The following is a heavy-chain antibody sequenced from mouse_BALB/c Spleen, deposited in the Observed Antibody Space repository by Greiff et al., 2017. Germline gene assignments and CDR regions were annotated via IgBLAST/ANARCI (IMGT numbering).Heavy chain of an antibody. CDR1: GFNIKDTY. CDR3: ARDTTEDY. V-gene: IGHV14-3*02. Sequence: EVKLMESGAELVKPGASVKLSCTASGFNIKDTYMHWVKQRPEQGLEWIGRIDPANGNTKYDPKFQGKATITADTSSNTAYLQLSSLTSEDTAVYYCARDTTEDYWGQGTTLTVSS. D-gene: IGHD1-1*01. CDR2: IDPANGNT. J-gene: IGHJ2*01.